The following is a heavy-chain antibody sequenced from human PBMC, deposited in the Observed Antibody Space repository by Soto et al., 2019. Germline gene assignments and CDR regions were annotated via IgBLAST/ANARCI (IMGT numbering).Heavy chain of an antibody. CDR3: ARVHVMVVAGSTFDY. Sequence: SETLSLTCTVSCYSISSGSYWAWIRQPPGKGPEWIASIYHGGTTFYNPSLKSRITIPVDTSNNQFSLKLTSVTAADTAVYYCARVHVMVVAGSTFDYWGHGTLVTVSS. CDR1: CYSISSGSY. V-gene: IGHV4-38-2*02. J-gene: IGHJ4*01. D-gene: IGHD6-19*01. CDR2: IYHGGTT.